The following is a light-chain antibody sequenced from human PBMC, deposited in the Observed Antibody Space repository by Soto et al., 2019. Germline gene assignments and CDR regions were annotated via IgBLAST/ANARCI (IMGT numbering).Light chain of an antibody. J-gene: IGLJ2*01. CDR3: CSYGGGSTFDVV. CDR1: SSDVGSYNL. V-gene: IGLV2-23*03. CDR2: EGS. Sequence: QSALTQPASVSGSPGQSITISCTGTSSDVGSYNLVSWYQQHPGKAPKLMIYEGSKRPSGVSNRFSGSKSGNTASLTISGLQADDEADYYCCSYGGGSTFDVVFGGGTKLTVL.